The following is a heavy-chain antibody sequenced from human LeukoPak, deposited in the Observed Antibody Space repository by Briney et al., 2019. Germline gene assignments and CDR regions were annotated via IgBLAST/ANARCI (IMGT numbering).Heavy chain of an antibody. J-gene: IGHJ4*02. D-gene: IGHD2-15*01. CDR3: VRRAAAGGIDY. V-gene: IGHV1-69*13. Sequence: SVKVSCKASGYTFTSYDINWLRQAPGQGLEWMGGIIPIFGTANYAQKFQGRVTITADESTSTAYMELSSLRSEDTAVYYCVRRAAAGGIDYWGQGTLVTVSS. CDR2: IIPIFGTA. CDR1: GYTFTSYD.